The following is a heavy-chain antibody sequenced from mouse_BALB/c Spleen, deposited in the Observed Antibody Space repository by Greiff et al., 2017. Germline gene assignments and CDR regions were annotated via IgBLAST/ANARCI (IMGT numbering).Heavy chain of an antibody. V-gene: IGHV1-7*01. CDR2: INPSTGYT. CDR3: AAGGNYDFAY. CDR1: GYTFTSYW. J-gene: IGHJ3*01. Sequence: VQLQQSGAELAKPGASVKMSCKASGYTFTSYWMHWVNQRPGQGLEWIGYINPSTGYTEYNQKFKDKATLTADKSSSTAYMQLSSLTSEDSAVYYCAAGGNYDFAYWGQGTLVTVSA. D-gene: IGHD2-1*01.